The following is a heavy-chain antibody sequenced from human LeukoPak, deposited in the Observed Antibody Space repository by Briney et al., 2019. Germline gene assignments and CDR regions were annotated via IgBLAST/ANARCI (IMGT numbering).Heavy chain of an antibody. CDR1: GFTFSSYE. CDR3: AKDWTDTNDY. D-gene: IGHD3/OR15-3a*01. CDR2: IDSSDSAV. J-gene: IGHJ4*02. V-gene: IGHV3-48*03. Sequence: GGSLRLSCAASGFTFSSYEMNWVRQAPGKGLEWVSYIDSSDSAVYYADSVKGRFTISRDNAKNSLYLQMNSLRAEDTAVYYCAKDWTDTNDYWGQGTLVTVSS.